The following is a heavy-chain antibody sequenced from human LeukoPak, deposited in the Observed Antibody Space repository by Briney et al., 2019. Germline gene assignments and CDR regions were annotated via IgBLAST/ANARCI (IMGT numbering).Heavy chain of an antibody. CDR3: ARGRQSEL. D-gene: IGHD1-7*01. J-gene: IGHJ4*02. Sequence: WASVKVSCKASGYPFTIYDINWVRQAAGQGLEWVGWINPMGMRAYAQKFQGRVSMTTNTSINTAYMELSSLRSDDTAIYYSARGRQSELWGQGTLITVSS. V-gene: IGHV1-8*01. CDR1: GYPFTIYD. CDR2: INPMGMR.